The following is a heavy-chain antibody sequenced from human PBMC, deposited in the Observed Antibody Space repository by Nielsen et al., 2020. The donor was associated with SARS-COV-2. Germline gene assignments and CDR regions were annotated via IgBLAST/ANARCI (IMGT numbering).Heavy chain of an antibody. V-gene: IGHV1-3*01. J-gene: IGHJ4*02. D-gene: IGHD2-15*01. CDR3: ARANRGYCSDY. CDR2: INAGNGNT. Sequence: ASVKVSCKASGYTFTSYAMHWVRQAPGQRLEWMGWINAGNGNTKYSQKFQGRVTMTRDTSTSTVYMELSSLRSEDTAVYYCARANRGYCSDYWGQGTLVTVSS. CDR1: GYTFTSYA.